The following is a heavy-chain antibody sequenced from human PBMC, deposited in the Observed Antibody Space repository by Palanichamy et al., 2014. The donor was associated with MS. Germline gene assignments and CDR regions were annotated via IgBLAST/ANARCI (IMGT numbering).Heavy chain of an antibody. CDR3: ARGQLWGSWPYFDY. Sequence: EVQLVESGGGLIQPGGSLRLSCAASGFTVSSNYMSWVRQAPGKGLEWVSLFYRGGSTYYADSVKGRFTISRDNSKNTLFLQMNSLRAEDTAVYYCARGQLWGSWPYFDYWGQGTLVTVSS. V-gene: IGHV3-53*01. D-gene: IGHD6-13*01. CDR1: GFTVSSNY. CDR2: FYRGGST. J-gene: IGHJ4*02.